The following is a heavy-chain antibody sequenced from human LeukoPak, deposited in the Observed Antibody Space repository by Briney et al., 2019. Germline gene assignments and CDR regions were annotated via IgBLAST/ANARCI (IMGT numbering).Heavy chain of an antibody. CDR2: IKGDESAK. J-gene: IGHJ4*02. Sequence: PGGSLRLSCAASGFTFSTYWMAWVRQAPGKGLEWVANIKGDESAKHQADSVKGRFTISRDNAQNSVYLQMSSPRGEDTAVYYCARDVGRSLYYWGQGTLVTVSS. CDR3: ARDVGRSLYY. D-gene: IGHD1-26*01. CDR1: GFTFSTYW. V-gene: IGHV3-7*01.